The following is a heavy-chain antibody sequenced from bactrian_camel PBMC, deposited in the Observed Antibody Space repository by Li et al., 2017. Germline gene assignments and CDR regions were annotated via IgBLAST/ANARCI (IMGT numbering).Heavy chain of an antibody. V-gene: IGHV3S65*01. CDR1: GYSDGC. CDR2: IYTRGGIT. J-gene: IGHJ6*01. CDR3: SAARYYRLGGECRWSDFDY. D-gene: IGHD3*01. Sequence: QLVESGGGSVQAGGSLRLSCVASGYSDGCMGWFRQAPGKEREGIANIYTRGGITGITGYADSVKVRFTISLDNAKKTLYLQMNSLKPEDTAIYYCSAARYYRLGGECRWSDFDYWGQGTQVTVS.